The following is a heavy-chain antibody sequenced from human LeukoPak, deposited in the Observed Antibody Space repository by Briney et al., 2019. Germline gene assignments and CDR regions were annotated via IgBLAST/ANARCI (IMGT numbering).Heavy chain of an antibody. CDR3: AHRKATSWAHDY. V-gene: IGHV3-53*01. J-gene: IGHJ4*02. CDR1: GFTVSSSY. D-gene: IGHD2-2*01. Sequence: GGSLRLSCEASGFTVSSSYMSWVRQAPGKGLEWVSVIYSGGSGSTYYADSVKGRFTISRDNSKNTLNLQMNSLRAEDTAVYYCAHRKATSWAHDYWGQGTLVTVSS. CDR2: IYSGGSGST.